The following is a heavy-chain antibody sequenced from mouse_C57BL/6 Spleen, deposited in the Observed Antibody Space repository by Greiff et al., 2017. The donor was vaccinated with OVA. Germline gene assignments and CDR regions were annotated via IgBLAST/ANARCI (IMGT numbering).Heavy chain of an antibody. CDR3: ARDYGSSYAMDY. CDR2: LDPSGSYT. D-gene: IGHD1-1*01. V-gene: IGHV1-50*01. CDR1: GYTFTSYW. J-gene: IGHJ4*01. Sequence: VQLQQPGAELVKPGASVKLSCKASGYTFTSYWMQWVKQRPGQGLEWIGELDPSGSYTNYNQKFKGKATLTVDTSSSTAYMQLSSLTSEDSAVYYCARDYGSSYAMDYWGQGTSVTVSS.